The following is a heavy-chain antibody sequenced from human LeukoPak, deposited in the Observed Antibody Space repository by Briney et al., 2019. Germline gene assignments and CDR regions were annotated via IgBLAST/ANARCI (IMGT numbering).Heavy chain of an antibody. CDR2: IYHSGST. Sequence: KPSETLSLTCAVSGYSISSGDYWGWIRQPPGKGLEWIGSIYHSGSTYYNPSLKSRVTISVDTSKNQFSLKLSSVTAADTAVYYCARGGGYCSGGSCYPSYFDYWGQGTLVTVSS. V-gene: IGHV4-38-2*01. CDR1: GYSISSGDY. J-gene: IGHJ4*02. D-gene: IGHD2-15*01. CDR3: ARGGGYCSGGSCYPSYFDY.